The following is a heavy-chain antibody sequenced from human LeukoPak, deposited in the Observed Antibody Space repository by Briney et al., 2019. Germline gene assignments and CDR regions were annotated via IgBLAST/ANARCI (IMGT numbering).Heavy chain of an antibody. CDR1: GFTFDDYA. D-gene: IGHD6-19*01. J-gene: IGHJ4*02. CDR3: AKGGIAVADWYSDYFDY. V-gene: IGHV3-9*03. CDR2: ISWNSGSI. Sequence: PGRSLRLSCAASGFTFDDYAMHWVRQAPGKGLEWVSGISWNSGSIGYADSVKGRFTISRDNAKNSPYLQMNSLRAEDMALYYCAKGGIAVADWYSDYFDYWGQGTLVTVSS.